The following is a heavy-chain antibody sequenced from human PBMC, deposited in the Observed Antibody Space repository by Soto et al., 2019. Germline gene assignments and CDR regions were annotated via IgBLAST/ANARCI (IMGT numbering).Heavy chain of an antibody. CDR3: ARRSSGWYFDY. CDR1: GFTFSSYA. J-gene: IGHJ4*02. CDR2: ISYDGSNK. Sequence: GGSLRLSCAASGFTFSSYAMHWVRQAPGKGLEWVAVISYDGSNKYYADSVKGRFTISRDNSKNTLCLQMNSLRAEDTAVYYCARRSSGWYFDYWGQGTLSPSPQ. V-gene: IGHV3-30-3*01. D-gene: IGHD6-19*01.